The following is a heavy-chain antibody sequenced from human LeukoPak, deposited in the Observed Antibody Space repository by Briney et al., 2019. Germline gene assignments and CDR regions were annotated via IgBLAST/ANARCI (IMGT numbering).Heavy chain of an antibody. V-gene: IGHV1-2*02. CDR2: INPNSGGT. CDR3: ARDLVQSSGSNWFDP. Sequence: GASVKVSCKASGYSFTGYYMHWVRQAPGQGLEWMGWINPNSGGTNYAQKFQGRVTMTRDTSISTAYMELSRLRSDDTGVYYCARDLVQSSGSNWFDPWGQGTLVTVSS. J-gene: IGHJ5*02. D-gene: IGHD3-22*01. CDR1: GYSFTGYY.